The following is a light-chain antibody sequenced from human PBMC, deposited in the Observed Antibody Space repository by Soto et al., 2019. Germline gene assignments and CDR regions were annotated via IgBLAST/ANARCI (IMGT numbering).Light chain of an antibody. V-gene: IGKV3-20*01. CDR2: GAS. J-gene: IGKJ4*01. CDR1: QSVTSSY. Sequence: EIVLTQSPGTLSLSPGERSTLSWMSIQSVTSSYLAWYQQKPGQAPRLLIYGASSRATGIPDRFSGSGSGTDFTLTISRLEPEDFAVYYCQQYGSSPPLSFGGGTKV. CDR3: QQYGSSPPLS.